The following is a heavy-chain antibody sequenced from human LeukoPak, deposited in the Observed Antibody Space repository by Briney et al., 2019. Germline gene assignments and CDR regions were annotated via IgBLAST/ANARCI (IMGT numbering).Heavy chain of an antibody. Sequence: GGSLRLSCTASGFIFNDFWMSWVRQAPGKGLEWVSYISSSSSIIYYTDSVKGRFTISRDNAKNSLYLQMNSLRAEDTAMYFCAGDDSSGYFFDFWGQGTLVTVSS. D-gene: IGHD3-22*01. CDR2: ISSSSSII. CDR3: AGDDSSGYFFDF. CDR1: GFIFNDFW. V-gene: IGHV3-48*01. J-gene: IGHJ4*02.